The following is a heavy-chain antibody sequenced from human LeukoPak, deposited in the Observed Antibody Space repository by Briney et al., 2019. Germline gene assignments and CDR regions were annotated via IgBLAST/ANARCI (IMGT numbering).Heavy chain of an antibody. D-gene: IGHD5-18*01. V-gene: IGHV3-48*03. CDR3: ARDLTAHSYGYIEAFDI. Sequence: GGSLRLSCAASGFTFSSYEMNWVRQAPGKGLEWVSYISSSGSTIYYADSVKGRFTISRDNAKNSLYLQMNSLRAEGTAVYYCARDLTAHSYGYIEAFDIWGQGTMVTVSS. J-gene: IGHJ3*02. CDR2: ISSSGSTI. CDR1: GFTFSSYE.